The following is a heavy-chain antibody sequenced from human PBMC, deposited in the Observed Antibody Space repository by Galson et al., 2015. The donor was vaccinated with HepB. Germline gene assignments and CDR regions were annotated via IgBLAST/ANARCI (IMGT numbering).Heavy chain of an antibody. D-gene: IGHD2-21*01. CDR2: ISHDGNQK. J-gene: IGHJ3*01. Sequence: SLRLSCAASGFSFGTYGMNWVRQAPGKGLEWLAVISHDGNQKYYADSVKARLTISRDNSKNTLYLQMHSLTTEDTALYYCDKDHMDGFDVWGQGTLVSVSS. V-gene: IGHV3-30*18. CDR3: DKDHMDGFDV. CDR1: GFSFGTYG.